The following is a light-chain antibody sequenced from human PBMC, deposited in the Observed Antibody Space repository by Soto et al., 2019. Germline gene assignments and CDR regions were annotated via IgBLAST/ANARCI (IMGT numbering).Light chain of an antibody. Sequence: QSVLTQPPSVSGAPGLRVTISCTGSSSNIGAGYNVRWYQQLPGTAPKLLIYGNSNRPSGVPDRFSGSKSGTSASLAITGLQAEDEADYYCQSYDSSLSVVFGGGTKLTVL. CDR1: SSNIGAGYN. CDR3: QSYDSSLSVV. CDR2: GNS. V-gene: IGLV1-40*01. J-gene: IGLJ2*01.